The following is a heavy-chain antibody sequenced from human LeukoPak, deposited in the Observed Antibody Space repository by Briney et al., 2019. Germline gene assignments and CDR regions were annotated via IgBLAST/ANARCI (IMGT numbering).Heavy chain of an antibody. CDR2: INPNSGGT. V-gene: IGHV1-2*02. CDR3: ARRCSGGSCYSWDDAFDI. J-gene: IGHJ3*02. CDR1: GYTFTGYY. D-gene: IGHD2-15*01. Sequence: ASVKVSCKASGYTFTGYYMHWVRQAPGQGLEWMGWINPNSGGTNYAQKFQGRVTMTRDTSISTAYMEVSRLRSDDTAVYYCARRCSGGSCYSWDDAFDIWGQGTMVTVSS.